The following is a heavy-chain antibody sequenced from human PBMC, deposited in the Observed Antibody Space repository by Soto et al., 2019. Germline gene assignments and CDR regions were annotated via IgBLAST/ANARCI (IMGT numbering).Heavy chain of an antibody. CDR1: GFSVSSDY. D-gene: IGHD3-10*01. CDR3: TRAGSDPGNFYISNYYAMDV. J-gene: IGHJ6*02. CDR2: IYSGGDT. Sequence: GGSLRLSCAASGFSVSSDYMSWVRQAPGKGLEWVSLIYSGGDTYYADSVKERFTISRDISSNTIYLHMTSLRADDTAIYYCTRAGSDPGNFYISNYYAMDVWGRGTTVTVSS. V-gene: IGHV3-53*01.